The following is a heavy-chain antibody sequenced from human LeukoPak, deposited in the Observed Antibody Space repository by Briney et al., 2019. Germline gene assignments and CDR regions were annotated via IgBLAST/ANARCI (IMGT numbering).Heavy chain of an antibody. V-gene: IGHV4-4*02. Sequence: SETLSLTCAVSGGSISSSDWWSWVRQPPGKGLEWIGEIYHSGSTNYNPSLKSRVTISVDKSKNQFSLNLSSVTAADTAVYYCARETIDITVTVVVRMGDAFDIWGQGTMITVSS. CDR2: IYHSGST. CDR1: GGSISSSDW. CDR3: ARETIDITVTVVVRMGDAFDI. D-gene: IGHD3-22*01. J-gene: IGHJ3*02.